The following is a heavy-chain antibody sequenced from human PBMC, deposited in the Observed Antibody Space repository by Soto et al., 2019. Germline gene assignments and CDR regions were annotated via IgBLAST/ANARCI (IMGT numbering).Heavy chain of an antibody. CDR2: IYWDNDK. D-gene: IGHD3-16*02. Sequence: QITLKESAPTLVQPTQTLTLRCTFSGFSLSPVGVGVGWSRKPPGKALEWIAVIYWDNDKSYNPSLSNRLSINKDRSRYHEVVTMINMDPVDAGTYYCAPLTIKFEGVIGLDAFDIWGQGTLVTVSS. CDR3: APLTIKFEGVIGLDAFDI. J-gene: IGHJ3*02. CDR1: GFSLSPVGVG. V-gene: IGHV2-5*02.